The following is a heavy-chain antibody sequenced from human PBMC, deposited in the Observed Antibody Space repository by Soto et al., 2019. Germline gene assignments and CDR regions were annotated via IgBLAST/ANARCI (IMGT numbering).Heavy chain of an antibody. V-gene: IGHV3-23*01. CDR1: GFTFTSYA. CDR3: AKRRGAGGHFDY. Sequence: GGSRRLSCAASGFTFTSYAMGWVRQAPGKGLECVSVVSRGGSTHYADSVTGRFIVSRDNSKNTVSLQMNSLRADDTAVYYCAKRRGAGGHFDYWGQGALVTVSS. D-gene: IGHD2-15*01. J-gene: IGHJ4*02. CDR2: VSRGGST.